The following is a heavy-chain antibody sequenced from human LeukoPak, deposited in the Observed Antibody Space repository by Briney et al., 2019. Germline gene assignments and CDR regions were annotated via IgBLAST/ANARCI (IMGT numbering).Heavy chain of an antibody. V-gene: IGHV5-51*01. CDR1: GYSFTSYW. Sequence: GESLKVSCKGSGYSFTSYWIGWVRQMPGKGLEWMGIIYPGDSDTRYSPSFQGQVTISADKSISTAYLQWSSLKASDTAMYYCARAIAARPDYFQHWGQGTLVTVSS. J-gene: IGHJ1*01. CDR3: ARAIAARPDYFQH. CDR2: IYPGDSDT. D-gene: IGHD6-6*01.